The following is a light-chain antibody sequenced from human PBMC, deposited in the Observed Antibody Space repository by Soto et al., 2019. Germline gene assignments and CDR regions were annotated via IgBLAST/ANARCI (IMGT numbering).Light chain of an antibody. V-gene: IGLV2-14*01. J-gene: IGLJ1*01. CDR3: SSYTNSGV. CDR1: SRDFSDHNH. Sequence: QSALTQPASVSGSPGQSITISCTGTSRDFSDHNHVPWYQHRPGKAPKLIIYEVSNRPSGVSNRFSGSKSGNTASLTISGLQAEDEADYYCSSYTNSGVFGTGTKVTVL. CDR2: EVS.